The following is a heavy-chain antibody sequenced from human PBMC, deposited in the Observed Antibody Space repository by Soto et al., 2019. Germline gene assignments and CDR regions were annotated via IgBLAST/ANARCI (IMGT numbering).Heavy chain of an antibody. CDR3: ARDGSTWYGRNFDY. CDR1: GFTLSSYA. D-gene: IGHD6-13*01. J-gene: IGHJ4*02. CDR2: ISGSGGST. Sequence: GGSLRLSCEASGFTLSSYAMNWVRQAPGKGLEWVSGISGSGGSTNHADSVKGRFTISRDNSKNTLYLQMNSLRADDTAVYYCARDGSTWYGRNFDYWGQGTLVTVSS. V-gene: IGHV3-23*01.